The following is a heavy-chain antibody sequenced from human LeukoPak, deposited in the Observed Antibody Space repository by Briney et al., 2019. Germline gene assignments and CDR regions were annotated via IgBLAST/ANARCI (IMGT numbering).Heavy chain of an antibody. CDR1: GFTFSTSA. CDR2: ISESGGST. Sequence: GGSLRLSCVVSGFTFSTSAMSWVRQAPGKGLEWVPGISESGGSTYYADSVKGRFTSSRDNSKNTLYLQMNNLRAEDTAAYYCAKGSFWGQGTLVTVSS. V-gene: IGHV3-23*01. D-gene: IGHD3-10*01. CDR3: AKGSF. J-gene: IGHJ4*02.